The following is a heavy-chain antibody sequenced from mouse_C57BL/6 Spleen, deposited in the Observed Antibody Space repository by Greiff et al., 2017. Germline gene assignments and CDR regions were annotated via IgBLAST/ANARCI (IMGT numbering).Heavy chain of an antibody. D-gene: IGHD4-1*01. J-gene: IGHJ2*01. Sequence: QVQLQQPGAELVMPGASVKLSCKASGYTFTSYWMHWVKQRPGQGLEWIGEIDPSDSYTNYNQKFKGKSTLTVDKSSSTAYMQLSSLTSEDSAVYYCARRELGRGGLDYWGQGTTLTVSS. V-gene: IGHV1-69*01. CDR3: ARRELGRGGLDY. CDR1: GYTFTSYW. CDR2: IDPSDSYT.